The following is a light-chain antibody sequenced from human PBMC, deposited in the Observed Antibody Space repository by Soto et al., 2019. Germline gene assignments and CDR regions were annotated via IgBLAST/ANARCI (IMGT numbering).Light chain of an antibody. CDR3: CSYAGSSTLNVV. V-gene: IGLV2-23*01. CDR2: EGS. CDR1: SSDVGSYNL. Sequence: QSALTQPASVSGSPGQWITISCTGTSSDVGSYNLVSWYQQHPGKAPKLMIYEGSKRPSGVSNRFSGSKSGNTASLTISGLQAEDEADYYCCSYAGSSTLNVVFGGGTKLTVL. J-gene: IGLJ2*01.